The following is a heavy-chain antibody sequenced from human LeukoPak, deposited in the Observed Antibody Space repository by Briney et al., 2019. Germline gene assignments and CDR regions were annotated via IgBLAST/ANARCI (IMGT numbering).Heavy chain of an antibody. D-gene: IGHD2-15*01. CDR3: ARDDVVVVAARFDY. V-gene: IGHV4-39*07. J-gene: IGHJ4*02. CDR1: GGSISSSSYY. Sequence: SETLSLTCTVSGGSISSSSYYWGWIRQPPGKGLEWIGSIYYSGSTYYNPSLKSRVTISVDTSKNQFSLKLSSVTAADTAVYYCARDDVVVVAARFDYWGQGTLVTVSS. CDR2: IYYSGST.